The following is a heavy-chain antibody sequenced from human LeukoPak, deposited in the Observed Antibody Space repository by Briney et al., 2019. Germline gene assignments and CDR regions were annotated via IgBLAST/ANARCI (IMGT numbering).Heavy chain of an antibody. CDR2: ISGSGVTT. V-gene: IGHV3-23*01. CDR3: AREFPGDSPAFDI. D-gene: IGHD2-21*02. Sequence: PGGSLRLSCAASGFTFSSYAMSWVRQAPGKGLEWVSSISGSGVTTFYADSVKGRFTISRDNAKNSLYLQMNSLRAEDTAVYYCAREFPGDSPAFDIWGQGTMVTVSS. J-gene: IGHJ3*02. CDR1: GFTFSSYA.